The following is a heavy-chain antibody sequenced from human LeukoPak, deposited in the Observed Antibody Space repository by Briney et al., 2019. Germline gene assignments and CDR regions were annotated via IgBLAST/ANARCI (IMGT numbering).Heavy chain of an antibody. CDR1: GFTFSSYG. CDR2: VWYDGSEK. J-gene: IGHJ4*02. V-gene: IGHV3-33*01. CDR3: ARNRGDPDYYFDQ. Sequence: GRSLRLSCAASGFTFSSYGIHWVRQAPGKGLEWVAVVWYDGSEKYYADSVKGRFTISRDNSKNTLYLQMNSLRAEDTAIYYCARNRGDPDYYFDQWGQGTLVTVSS. D-gene: IGHD7-27*01.